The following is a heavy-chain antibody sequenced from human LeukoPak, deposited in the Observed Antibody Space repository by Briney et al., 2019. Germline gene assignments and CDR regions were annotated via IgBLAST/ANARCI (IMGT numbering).Heavy chain of an antibody. CDR3: AKDLGSYYDSSGYYGY. CDR2: ISWNSGSI. J-gene: IGHJ4*02. Sequence: GGSLRLSCAASGFTFDDYAMHWVRQAPGKGLEWVSGISWNSGSIGYADSVKGRFTISRDNAENSLYLQMNSLRAEDTALYYCAKDLGSYYDSSGYYGYWGQGTLVTVSS. CDR1: GFTFDDYA. V-gene: IGHV3-9*01. D-gene: IGHD3-22*01.